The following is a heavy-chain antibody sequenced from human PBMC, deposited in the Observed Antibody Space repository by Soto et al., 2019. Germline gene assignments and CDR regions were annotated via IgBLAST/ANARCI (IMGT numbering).Heavy chain of an antibody. Sequence: QVQLVESGGGVVQPGMSLRLSCAASGFTFSDRSMHWVRQAPGKGLDWVAAVSNAGDINYYADSVQGRFTISRDNSKNTLSLQMVSLRLEDTAMYYCVTGAPSVHGTLESWGQGTLVTVSS. V-gene: IGHV3-30-3*01. J-gene: IGHJ4*02. D-gene: IGHD1-7*01. CDR2: VSNAGDIN. CDR3: VTGAPSVHGTLES. CDR1: GFTFSDRS.